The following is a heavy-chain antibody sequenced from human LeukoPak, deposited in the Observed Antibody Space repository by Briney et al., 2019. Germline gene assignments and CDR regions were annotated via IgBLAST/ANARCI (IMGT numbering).Heavy chain of an antibody. Sequence: PSETLSLTCKVSGGSISSYYWNWIRQPAGKGLEWIGRIYTSGSTHYNPSLKSRVTMSVDRSKNQFSLNLTSVTAADTAVYYCATVGGAFDIWGQGTMLTVSS. CDR2: IYTSGST. V-gene: IGHV4-4*07. CDR3: ATVGGAFDI. J-gene: IGHJ3*02. CDR1: GGSISSYY. D-gene: IGHD3-16*01.